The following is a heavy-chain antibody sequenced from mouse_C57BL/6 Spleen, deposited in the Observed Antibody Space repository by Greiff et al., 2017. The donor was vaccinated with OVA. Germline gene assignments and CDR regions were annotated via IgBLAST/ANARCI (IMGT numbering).Heavy chain of an antibody. V-gene: IGHV1-80*01. CDR3: ARGGYYDAMDY. D-gene: IGHD2-2*01. Sequence: QVQLQQSGAELVKPGASVKISCKASGYAFSSYWMNWVKQRPGKGLEWIGQIYPGDGDTNYNGKFKGKATLTADKYSSTAYMQLSSLTSEDSAVYFCARGGYYDAMDYWGQGTSVTVSS. CDR2: IYPGDGDT. CDR1: GYAFSSYW. J-gene: IGHJ4*01.